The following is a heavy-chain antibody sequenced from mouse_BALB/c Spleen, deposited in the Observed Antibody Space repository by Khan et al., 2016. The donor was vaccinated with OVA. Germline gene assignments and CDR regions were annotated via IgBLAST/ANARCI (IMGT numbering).Heavy chain of an antibody. J-gene: IGHJ3*01. CDR2: ISYSGNT. CDR3: ARKDYYDYDPFPY. Sequence: EVQLQESGPGLVKPSQSLSLTCTVTGYSITSEYAWNWIRQFPGNKLEWMGYISYSGNTRYNPSLKSRISITRNSSKNHFFLQLNSMTTEDTATYYCARKDYYDYDPFPYWGQGTLVTVSA. D-gene: IGHD2-4*01. CDR1: GYSITSEYA. V-gene: IGHV3-2*02.